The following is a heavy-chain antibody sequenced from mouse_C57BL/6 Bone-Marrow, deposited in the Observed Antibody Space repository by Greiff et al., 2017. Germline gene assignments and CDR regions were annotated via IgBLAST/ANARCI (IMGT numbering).Heavy chain of an antibody. CDR1: GYAFSSYW. CDR3: ARGAY. CDR2: ICTGEGDT. J-gene: IGHJ3*01. Sequence: VQLQQSGAELVKPGASVKISCKASGYAFSSYWMNWVKQRPGKGLEWIGNICTGEGDTNYNGKFKGKAKLTADTSSSTAYMQLSSLTSEDSAVYFWARGAYWGQGTLVTVSA. V-gene: IGHV1-80*01.